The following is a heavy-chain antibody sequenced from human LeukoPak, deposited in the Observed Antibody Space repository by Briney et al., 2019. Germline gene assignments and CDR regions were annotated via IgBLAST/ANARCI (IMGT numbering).Heavy chain of an antibody. Sequence: GGSLRLSCAAYGFTFSDHHMSWVRQAPGKGLEWVSDITSTSSSTNYADSVKGRFTISRDNAKKSLYLQMNSLRAEDTAVYYCARDKGTYWGQGTLVTVSS. CDR1: GFTFSDHH. V-gene: IGHV3-11*06. J-gene: IGHJ4*02. CDR2: ITSTSSST. CDR3: ARDKGTY.